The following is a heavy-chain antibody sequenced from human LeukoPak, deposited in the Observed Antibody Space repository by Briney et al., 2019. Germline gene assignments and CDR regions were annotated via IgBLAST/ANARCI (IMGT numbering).Heavy chain of an antibody. CDR3: ANCGGDCYATYYYYYGMDV. J-gene: IGHJ6*02. CDR1: GYTFTGYY. CDR2: IIPIFGTA. Sequence: EASVKVSCKASGYTFTGYYIHWVRQAPGQGLEWMGGIIPIFGTANYAQKFQGRVTITADESTSTAYMELSSLRSEDTAVYYCANCGGDCYATYYYYYGMDVWGQGTTVTVSS. D-gene: IGHD2-21*02. V-gene: IGHV1-69*13.